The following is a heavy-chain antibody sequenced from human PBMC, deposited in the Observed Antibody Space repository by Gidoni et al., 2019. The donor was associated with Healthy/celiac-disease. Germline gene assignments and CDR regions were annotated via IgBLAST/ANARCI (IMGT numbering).Heavy chain of an antibody. Sequence: EVQLVESGGGLVQPGGSLRLPCAASGFTFRITCLNRVGTAPGKGLGWVSYISSSSSTIYYADSVKGRFTISRDNAKNSLYLQMNSLRDEDTAVYYCARDIPRIVVVPAAMGTYYYYGMDVWGQGTTVTVSS. V-gene: IGHV3-48*02. CDR1: GFTFRITC. CDR3: ARDIPRIVVVPAAMGTYYYYGMDV. CDR2: ISSSSSTI. J-gene: IGHJ6*02. D-gene: IGHD2-2*01.